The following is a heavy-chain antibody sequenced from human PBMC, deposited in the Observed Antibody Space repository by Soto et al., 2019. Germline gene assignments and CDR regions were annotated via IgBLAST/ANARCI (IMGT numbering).Heavy chain of an antibody. Sequence: SETLSLTCAVYGGSFSGYYWSWIRQPPGKGLEWFGEINHSGSTNYNPALKSRVTISVDTSKNQFSLKLSSVTAADTAVYYCARLNYYYYYYGMDVWGQGTTVTVSS. CDR2: INHSGST. J-gene: IGHJ6*02. CDR1: GGSFSGYY. D-gene: IGHD1-7*01. V-gene: IGHV4-34*01. CDR3: ARLNYYYYYYGMDV.